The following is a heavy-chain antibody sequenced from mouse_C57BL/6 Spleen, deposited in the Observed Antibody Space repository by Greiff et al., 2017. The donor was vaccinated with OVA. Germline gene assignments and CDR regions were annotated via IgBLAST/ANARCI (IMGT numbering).Heavy chain of an antibody. CDR2: IYPGDGDT. D-gene: IGHD2-3*01. CDR1: GYAFSSSW. V-gene: IGHV1-82*01. J-gene: IGHJ3*01. Sequence: QVQLQQSGPELVKPGASVKISCKASGYAFSSSWMNWVKQRPGKGLEWIGRIYPGDGDTNYNGKFKGKATLTADKSYSTAYMQLSSLTSEDSAVYFCATLYDGYYGAWAYWGQGTLVTVSA. CDR3: ATLYDGYYGAWAY.